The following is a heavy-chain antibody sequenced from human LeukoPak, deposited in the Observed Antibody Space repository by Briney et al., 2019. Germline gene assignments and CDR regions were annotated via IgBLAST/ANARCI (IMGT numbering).Heavy chain of an antibody. D-gene: IGHD3-10*01. V-gene: IGHV1-46*01. J-gene: IGHJ4*02. Sequence: GASVKVSCKASGYTFTSYYMHWVRQAPGQGLEWMGIINPSGGSTSYAQKFQGRVTMTEDTSTDTAYMELSSLRSEDTAVYYCATVPRYYDFDYWGQGTLVTVSS. CDR2: INPSGGST. CDR3: ATVPRYYDFDY. CDR1: GYTFTSYY.